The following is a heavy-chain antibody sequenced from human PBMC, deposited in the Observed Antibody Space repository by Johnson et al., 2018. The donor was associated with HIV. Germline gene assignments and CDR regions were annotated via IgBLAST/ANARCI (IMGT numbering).Heavy chain of an antibody. CDR1: GFTFSSYW. J-gene: IGHJ3*02. Sequence: VQLVESGGGLVQPGGSLRLSCAASGFTFSSYWMSWVRQAPGKGLEWVSAISGSGSTIFYADSVKGRFTISRDNAKNSLFLQMNSLRAEDTAVYYCATSEGYGSGSPNAFDIGGQGTVVTVSS. CDR3: ATSEGYGSGSPNAFDI. CDR2: ISGSGSTI. V-gene: IGHV3-48*04. D-gene: IGHD3-10*01.